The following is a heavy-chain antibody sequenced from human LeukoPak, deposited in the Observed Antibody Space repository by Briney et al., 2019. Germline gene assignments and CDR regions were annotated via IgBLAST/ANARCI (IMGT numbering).Heavy chain of an antibody. J-gene: IGHJ4*02. CDR2: ISGSGGST. D-gene: IGHD4-17*01. CDR1: GFTFRSYW. Sequence: GGSLRLSCAASGFTFRSYWMSWVRQAPGKGLEWVSAISGSGGSTYYADSVKGRFTISRDNSKNTLYLQMNSLRAEDTAVYYCAKNGGTTVTTADYFDYWGQGTLVTVSS. CDR3: AKNGGTTVTTADYFDY. V-gene: IGHV3-23*01.